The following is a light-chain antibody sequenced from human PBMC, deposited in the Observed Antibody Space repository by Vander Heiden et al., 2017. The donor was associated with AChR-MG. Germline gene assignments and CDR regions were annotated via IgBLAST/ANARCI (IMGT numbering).Light chain of an antibody. CDR2: GGS. Sequence: EIVLMQSPGTLSLSPGATATLSCRASQSVYSSTYLAWYQHKPGQAPRLLIFGGSSTATRIPDRFSGSGSGTDYALTISSLEAEAFAVYYCQVQSKSPPTYTFGQGTKLEIK. J-gene: IGKJ2*01. CDR1: QSVYSSTY. V-gene: IGKV3-20*01. CDR3: QVQSKSPPTYT.